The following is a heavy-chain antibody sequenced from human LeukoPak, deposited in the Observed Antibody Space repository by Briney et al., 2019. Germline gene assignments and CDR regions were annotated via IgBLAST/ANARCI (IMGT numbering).Heavy chain of an antibody. J-gene: IGHJ4*02. CDR3: AREGGCSGGSCSAFDL. CDR1: GGSFSGYY. V-gene: IGHV4-34*01. D-gene: IGHD2-15*01. Sequence: SETLSLTCAVYGGSFSGYYWSWIRQPPGKGLEWIGEINHSGSTNYNPSLKSRVTMSMDKSKNEFSLRLTSVTAADTAVYFCAREGGCSGGSCSAFDLWGQGTLVIVSS. CDR2: INHSGST.